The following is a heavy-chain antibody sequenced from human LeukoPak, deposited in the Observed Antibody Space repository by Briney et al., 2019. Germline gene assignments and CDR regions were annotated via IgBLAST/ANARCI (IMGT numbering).Heavy chain of an antibody. D-gene: IGHD2-15*01. CDR1: GYTFTGYY. J-gene: IGHJ4*02. Sequence: ASVKVSCKASGYTFTGYYMHWVRQAPGQGLEWMGWINPNSGGTNYAQKFQGRVTMTRDTSISTAYMELSSLRSEDTAVYFCAREGYCSGSICHSFDYWGQGTLVTVSS. CDR2: INPNSGGT. V-gene: IGHV1-2*02. CDR3: AREGYCSGSICHSFDY.